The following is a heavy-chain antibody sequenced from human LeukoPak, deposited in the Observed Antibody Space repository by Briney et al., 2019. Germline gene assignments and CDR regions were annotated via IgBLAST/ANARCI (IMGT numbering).Heavy chain of an antibody. V-gene: IGHV3-23*01. D-gene: IGHD3-10*01. CDR1: GFTFSSYA. CDR3: AKASITMVRGVIIRYYFDY. Sequence: PGGSLRLSCAASGFTFSSYAMSWVRQAPGKGLERVSAISGSGGSTYYADSVKGRFTISRDNSKNTLYLQMNSLRAEDTAVYYCAKASITMVRGVIIRYYFDYWGQGTLVTVSS. CDR2: ISGSGGST. J-gene: IGHJ4*02.